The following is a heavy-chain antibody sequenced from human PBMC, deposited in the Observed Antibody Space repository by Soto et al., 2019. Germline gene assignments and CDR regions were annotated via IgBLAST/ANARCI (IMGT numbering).Heavy chain of an antibody. J-gene: IGHJ4*02. CDR2: IIPMFGTA. V-gene: IGHV1-69*13. Sequence: SVKVSCKASGGTFSSYAISWVRQAPGQGLEWMGGIIPMFGTANYAQKFQGRVTITADELTSTVYMELSSLKSEDTAVYYCARGVTSGSFPPCDYWGQGTLVTVSA. CDR1: GGTFSSYA. CDR3: ARGVTSGSFPPCDY. D-gene: IGHD1-26*01.